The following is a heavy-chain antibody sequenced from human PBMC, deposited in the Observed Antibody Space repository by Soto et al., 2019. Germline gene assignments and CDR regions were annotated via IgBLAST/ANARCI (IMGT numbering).Heavy chain of an antibody. V-gene: IGHV3-23*01. D-gene: IGHD3-10*01. J-gene: IGHJ4*02. CDR3: AKDRGFGVASATHDS. CDR2: ISGSGDT. CDR1: GFTFSNYA. Sequence: EIQLLESGGGLVQPGGSLRLSCAASGFTFSNYAMTCVRQAPGKGLEWVAGISGSGDTHYADSVKGRFTISRDNSKNTVYLQMNSLRAEDTAIYFCAKDRGFGVASATHDSWGQGTLVTVSS.